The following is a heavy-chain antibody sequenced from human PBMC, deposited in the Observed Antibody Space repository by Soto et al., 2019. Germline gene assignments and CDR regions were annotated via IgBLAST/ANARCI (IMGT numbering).Heavy chain of an antibody. J-gene: IGHJ4*02. D-gene: IGHD1-7*01. CDR3: ASRDPGTSVDY. Sequence: PSETLSLTCAVSGGSFTSNNWWTWVRQPPGQGLEWIGEIYRTGSTNYNPSLKSRVTISLDKSENQFSLKVASLTAADTAVYYCASRDPGTSVDYWGQGTLVTVSS. CDR1: GGSFTSNNW. V-gene: IGHV4-4*02. CDR2: IYRTGST.